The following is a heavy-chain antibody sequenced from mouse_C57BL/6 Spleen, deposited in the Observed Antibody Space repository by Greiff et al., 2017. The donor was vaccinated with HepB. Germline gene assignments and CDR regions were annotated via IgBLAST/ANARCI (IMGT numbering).Heavy chain of an antibody. J-gene: IGHJ2*01. CDR2: ISSGSSTI. CDR3: ARFDYDGRYYFDY. CDR1: GFTFSDYG. Sequence: EVMLVESGGGLVKPGGSLKLSCAASGFTFSDYGMHWVRQAPEKGLEWVAYISSGSSTIYYADTVKGRFTISRDNAKNTLFLQMTSLGSEDTAMYYCARFDYDGRYYFDYWGQGTTLTVSS. D-gene: IGHD2-4*01. V-gene: IGHV5-17*01.